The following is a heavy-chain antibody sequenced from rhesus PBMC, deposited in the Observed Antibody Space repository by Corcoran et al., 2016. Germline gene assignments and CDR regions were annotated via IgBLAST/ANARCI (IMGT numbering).Heavy chain of an antibody. CDR3: ARGRDGSSWAGDY. CDR2: IGGRIGST. CDR1: GGSLSRSNW. D-gene: IGHD4-29*01. V-gene: IGHV4S19*01. J-gene: IGHJ4*01. Sequence: QVQLQESGPGLVKPSETLSLTCAVSGGSLSRSNWWSWILQPPGTGLEWIGNIGGRIGSTYDNPSLKSRVTISKDTSKNQFSLKLSSVTAADTAVYYCARGRDGSSWAGDYWGQGVLVTVSS.